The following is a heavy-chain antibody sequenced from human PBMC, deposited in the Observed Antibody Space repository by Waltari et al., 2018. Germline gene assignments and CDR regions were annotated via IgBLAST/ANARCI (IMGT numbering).Heavy chain of an antibody. D-gene: IGHD5-18*01. Sequence: QVQLQQWGAGLLKPSETLSLTCAVSGGSFSGYYWSWIRQPPGKGLEWIGEINHSGSTNYNPSLKSRVTISVDTSKNQFSLKLSSVTAADTAVYYCARGHAPLGAMVRRTSYYYYMDVWGKGTTVTVSS. J-gene: IGHJ6*03. CDR1: GGSFSGYY. CDR2: INHSGST. CDR3: ARGHAPLGAMVRRTSYYYYMDV. V-gene: IGHV4-34*01.